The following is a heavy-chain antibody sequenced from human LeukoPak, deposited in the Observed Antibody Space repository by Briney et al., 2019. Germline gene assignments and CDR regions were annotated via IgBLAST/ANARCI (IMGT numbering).Heavy chain of an antibody. V-gene: IGHV1-69*05. J-gene: IGHJ1*01. D-gene: IGHD1/OR15-1a*01. CDR3: ARDRRPQLNKYFHR. CDR2: IIPVFGTP. Sequence: SVKVSCKASGDTFSSYSFSWVRQAPGQGLEWMGGIIPVFGTPRYAQKFQGRVTITTDESTSTAYMEVTSLRSDDTAVYYCARDRRPQLNKYFHRWGQGTLVTVSS. CDR1: GDTFSSYS.